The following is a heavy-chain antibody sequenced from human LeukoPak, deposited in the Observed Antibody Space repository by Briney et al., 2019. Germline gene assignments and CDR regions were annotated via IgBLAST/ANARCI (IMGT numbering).Heavy chain of an antibody. CDR3: ARGGIYLAPPMVATIPNWFDP. D-gene: IGHD5-12*01. V-gene: IGHV1-18*01. Sequence: ASVKVSCKASGYTFTSYGITWVRQAPGQGLEWMGWISPYNGNTNSAQNLQGRVTMTTDTSTSTAYMELRSLRSDDTAVYYCARGGIYLAPPMVATIPNWFDPWGQGTLVTVSS. CDR1: GYTFTSYG. CDR2: ISPYNGNT. J-gene: IGHJ5*02.